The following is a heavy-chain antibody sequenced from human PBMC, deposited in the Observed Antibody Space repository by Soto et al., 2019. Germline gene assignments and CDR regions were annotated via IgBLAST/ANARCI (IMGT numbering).Heavy chain of an antibody. Sequence: QVQLVQSGAEVKKPGASVKVYCKASGYSFTRYGISWVRQAPGQGLEWMGWISGYNANTNYPENLQGRVTMTTDTSTSTAYMGVRNLISDDTAVYYCARMGDVPYYSYGLDVWGQGTTVTVSS. J-gene: IGHJ6*02. D-gene: IGHD3-16*01. CDR1: GYSFTRYG. V-gene: IGHV1-18*01. CDR3: ARMGDVPYYSYGLDV. CDR2: ISGYNANT.